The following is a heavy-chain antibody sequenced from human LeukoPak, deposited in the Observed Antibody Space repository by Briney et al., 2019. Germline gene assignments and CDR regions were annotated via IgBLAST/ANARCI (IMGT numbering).Heavy chain of an antibody. J-gene: IGHJ5*02. V-gene: IGHV1-2*02. CDR1: GYTFTGYY. D-gene: IGHD5-12*01. CDR2: IKPNSGGT. Sequence: ASVKVSCMASGYTFTGYYMHWVRQAPGQGLEWMGWIKPNSGGTNYTQKFQGRVTMTRDTSISTAYMELSRLRSDDTAVYYCARDFVATRGNWFDPWGQGTLVTVSS. CDR3: ARDFVATRGNWFDP.